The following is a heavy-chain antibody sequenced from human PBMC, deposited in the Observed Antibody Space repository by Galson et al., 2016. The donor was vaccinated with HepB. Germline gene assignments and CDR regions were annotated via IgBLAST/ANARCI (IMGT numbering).Heavy chain of an antibody. Sequence: SLRLSCAASGFTFSSYSMHWVRQAPGQGLEYVSATNGHGDSRYYADSVKGRFTISRDNSKNMLYLRMDSLIAEDMAVYYCARVVSGYDYWGQGTLVTVSS. J-gene: IGHJ4*02. CDR2: TNGHGDSR. D-gene: IGHD2-2*03. V-gene: IGHV3-64*02. CDR1: GFTFSSYS. CDR3: ARVVSGYDY.